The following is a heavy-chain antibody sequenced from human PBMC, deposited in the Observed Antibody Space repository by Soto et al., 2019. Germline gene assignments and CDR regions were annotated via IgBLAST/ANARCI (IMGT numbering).Heavy chain of an antibody. CDR3: ARDGTNGWARHLFDH. CDR2: IILVFGTP. D-gene: IGHD6-19*01. J-gene: IGHJ4*02. Sequence: QVQLVQSGAEVKKPGSSVKVSYKSSGDVFSSHAINWVRQAPGQRLEWLGHIILVFGTPNYVRRFQGRVLVTSDRSTSTVYMELSSLRSDDTAVYFCARDGTNGWARHLFDHWCPGSLVTVAS. V-gene: IGHV1-69*06. CDR1: GDVFSSHA.